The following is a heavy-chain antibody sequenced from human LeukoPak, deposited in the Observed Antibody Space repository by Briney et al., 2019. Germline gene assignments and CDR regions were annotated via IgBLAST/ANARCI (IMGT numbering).Heavy chain of an antibody. D-gene: IGHD1-14*01. CDR1: GGSISSSNW. CDR3: ARGSRKAYFDY. V-gene: IGHV4-4*02. CDR2: IIHGGRP. Sequence: SETLSLTCAVSGGSISSSNWWSWVRQPPGKGLQWIGEIIHGGRPNYNPSLKSRVTISVDTSKNQFSLNLSSVTAADTAVYYCARGSRKAYFDYWGQGTLVTVSS. J-gene: IGHJ4*02.